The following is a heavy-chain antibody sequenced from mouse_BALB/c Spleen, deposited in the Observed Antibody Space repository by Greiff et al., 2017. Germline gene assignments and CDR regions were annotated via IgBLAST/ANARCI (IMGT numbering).Heavy chain of an antibody. CDR1: GFSLTGYG. CDR3: ARDLRYYGSSYWYFDV. V-gene: IGHV2-6-7*01. Sequence: VQLQESGPGLVAPSQSLSITCTVSGFSLTGYGVNWVRQPPGKGLEWLGMIWGDGSTDYNSALKSRLSISKDNSKSQVFLKMNSLQTDDTARYYCARDLRYYGSSYWYFDVWGAGTTVTVSS. CDR2: IWGDGST. J-gene: IGHJ1*01. D-gene: IGHD1-1*01.